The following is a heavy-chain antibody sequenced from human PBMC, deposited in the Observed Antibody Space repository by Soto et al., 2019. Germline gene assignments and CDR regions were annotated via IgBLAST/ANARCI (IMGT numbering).Heavy chain of an antibody. CDR1: GITFNPNA. J-gene: IGHJ5*01. V-gene: IGHV3-23*01. Sequence: EVQLLESGGGLIHLGGSLRLACVASGITFNPNARIWVRQAPGKGLEWVSAIDGDGGDTFFADFVKGRFTMSRDNSKNTVYLHMRSLTAEDTALYYCARGRLAVGSDWFDSWGPGTLVTVSS. CDR2: IDGDGGDT. CDR3: ARGRLAVGSDWFDS. D-gene: IGHD1-26*01.